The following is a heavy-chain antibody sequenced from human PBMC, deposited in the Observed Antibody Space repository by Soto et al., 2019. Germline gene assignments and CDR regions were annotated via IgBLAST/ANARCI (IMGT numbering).Heavy chain of an antibody. CDR3: AKEGQYGDYYYGMDV. J-gene: IGHJ6*02. V-gene: IGHV3-30*18. D-gene: IGHD4-17*01. Sequence: GGSLRLSCAASGFTFSSYGMHWVRQAPGKGLEWVAVISYDGSNKYYADSVKGRFTISRDNSKNTLYLQMNSLRAEDTAVYYCAKEGQYGDYYYGMDVWGQGTTVTVSS. CDR2: ISYDGSNK. CDR1: GFTFSSYG.